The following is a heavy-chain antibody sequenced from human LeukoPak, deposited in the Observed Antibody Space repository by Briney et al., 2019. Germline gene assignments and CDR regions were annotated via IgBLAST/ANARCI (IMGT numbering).Heavy chain of an antibody. J-gene: IGHJ4*02. D-gene: IGHD6-19*01. CDR1: GYTFTVYY. CDR2: INPNSGGT. V-gene: IGHV1-2*02. CDR3: ARDARRLGSGWYGSFDY. Sequence: ASVKVSCKASGYTFTVYYMHWVRQAPGQGLEWMGWINPNSGGTNYAQKFQGRVTMTRDTSISTAYMELSRLRSDDTAVYYCARDARRLGSGWYGSFDYWGQGTLVTVSS.